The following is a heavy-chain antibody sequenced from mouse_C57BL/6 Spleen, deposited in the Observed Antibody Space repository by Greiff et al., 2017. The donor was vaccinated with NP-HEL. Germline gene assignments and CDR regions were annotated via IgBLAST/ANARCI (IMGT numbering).Heavy chain of an antibody. V-gene: IGHV1-64*01. CDR3: AKEVYYDYDDGDYYAMDY. CDR2: IHPNSGST. J-gene: IGHJ4*01. D-gene: IGHD2-4*01. Sequence: QVHVKQPGAELVKPGASVKLSCKASGYTFTSYWMHWVKQRPGQGLEWIGMIHPNSGSTNYNEKFKSKATLTVDKSSSTAYMQLSSLTSEDSAVYYCAKEVYYDYDDGDYYAMDYWGQGTSVTVSS. CDR1: GYTFTSYW.